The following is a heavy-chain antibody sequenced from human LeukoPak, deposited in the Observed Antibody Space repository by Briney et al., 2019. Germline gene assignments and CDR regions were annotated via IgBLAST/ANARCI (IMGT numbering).Heavy chain of an antibody. J-gene: IGHJ3*02. D-gene: IGHD3-22*01. Sequence: PSETLSLTCTVSGGSISSYYWSWIRQPPGKGLEWIGYIYYSGSTNYNPSLKSRVTISVDTSKNQFSLKLSSVTAADTAVYYCAREFGRCYDSSGRGAFDIWGQGTMVTVSS. CDR2: IYYSGST. CDR3: AREFGRCYDSSGRGAFDI. V-gene: IGHV4-59*01. CDR1: GGSISSYY.